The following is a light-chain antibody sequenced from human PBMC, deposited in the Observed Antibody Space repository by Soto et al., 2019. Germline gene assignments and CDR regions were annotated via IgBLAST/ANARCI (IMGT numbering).Light chain of an antibody. CDR2: ELS. Sequence: EIVMTTTPLSLSVAPRQPASSACKSGESLVHSDAKTYWCWYLQKPGQPPHRLIYELSNRFSGVPDKFSGSGTGTDFTLKIRRLEAEDVGVYYCMQSIQVPITVGQGPRLESK. J-gene: IGKJ5*01. CDR1: ESLVHSDAKTY. CDR3: MQSIQVPIT. V-gene: IGKV2D-29*01.